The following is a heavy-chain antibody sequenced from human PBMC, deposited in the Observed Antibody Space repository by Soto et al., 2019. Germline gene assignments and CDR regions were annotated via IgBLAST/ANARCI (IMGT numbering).Heavy chain of an antibody. Sequence: EVLLLESGVGLVQPGGSLRLSCEASGFSFSSLAMNWVRQAPGKGLEWVSAIGDSGASTYYADSVKGRFTISRDNSRNTLYLQLTSLRAEDTAVYYCAKGVELDVWGNGTTVTVSS. J-gene: IGHJ6*04. CDR3: AKGVELDV. V-gene: IGHV3-23*01. CDR1: GFSFSSLA. CDR2: IGDSGAST. D-gene: IGHD1-26*01.